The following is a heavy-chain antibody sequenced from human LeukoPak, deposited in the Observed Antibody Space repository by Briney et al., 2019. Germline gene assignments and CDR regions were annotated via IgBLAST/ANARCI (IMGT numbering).Heavy chain of an antibody. CDR1: GFTFSSYS. D-gene: IGHD6-13*01. V-gene: IGHV3-21*01. CDR2: ISSSSSYI. CDR3: ASSEYSSSWYDYYYMDV. Sequence: SGGSLRLSCVASGFTFSSYSMNWVRQAPGKGLEWVSSISSSSSYIYYADSVKGRFTISRDNAKNSLYLQMNSLRAEDTAVYYCASSEYSSSWYDYYYMDVWGKGTTVTVSS. J-gene: IGHJ6*03.